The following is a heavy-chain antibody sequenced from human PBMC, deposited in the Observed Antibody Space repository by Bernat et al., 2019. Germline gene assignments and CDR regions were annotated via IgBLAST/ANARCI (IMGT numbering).Heavy chain of an antibody. Sequence: QLQLQESGPGLVKPSETLSLTCTVSGGSISSSSYYWGWIRQPPGKGLEWIGSIYYSGSTYYNPSLKSRVTISVDPSKNQFSLKLSSVTAADTAVYYCARRTGGVITYYYYGMDVWGQGTTVTVSS. J-gene: IGHJ6*02. D-gene: IGHD3-10*01. CDR1: GGSISSSSYY. CDR2: IYYSGST. V-gene: IGHV4-39*01. CDR3: ARRTGGVITYYYYGMDV.